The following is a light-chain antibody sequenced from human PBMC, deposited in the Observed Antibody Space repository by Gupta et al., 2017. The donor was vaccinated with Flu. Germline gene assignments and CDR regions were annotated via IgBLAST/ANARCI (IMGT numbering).Light chain of an antibody. CDR1: QSLLHNSVNNY. CDR2: LGS. V-gene: IGKV2-28*01. J-gene: IGKJ2*02. Sequence: ISCRSSQSLLHNSVNNYLHWYLHTPWQSPQLLIYLGSKRASGVPCRFSGSGSGTDFTLKISRVDAEDIGFYYCMQALQTPRTVGQWTKLEIK. CDR3: MQALQTPRT.